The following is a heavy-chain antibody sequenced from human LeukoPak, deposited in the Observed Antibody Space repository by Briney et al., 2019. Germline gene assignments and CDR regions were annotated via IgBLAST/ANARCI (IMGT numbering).Heavy chain of an antibody. CDR2: IYYSGST. CDR3: AGLVGRYSSGLYYYYFDY. D-gene: IGHD3-22*01. Sequence: SETLSLTCTVSGGSISSYYWSWIRQPPGKGLEWIGYIYYSGSTNYNPSLKSRVTISVDTSKNQFSLKLSSVTAADTAVYYCAGLVGRYSSGLYYYYFDYWGQGTLVTVSS. J-gene: IGHJ4*02. V-gene: IGHV4-59*01. CDR1: GGSISSYY.